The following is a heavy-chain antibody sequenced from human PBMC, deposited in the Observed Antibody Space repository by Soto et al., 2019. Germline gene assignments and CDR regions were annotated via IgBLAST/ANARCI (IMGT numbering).Heavy chain of an antibody. J-gene: IGHJ1*01. D-gene: IGHD4-17*01. Sequence: LSLTCTVSCGSISSSSYYWGWIRQPPGKGLEWIGSIYYSGSTYYNPSLKSRVTISVDTSKNQFSLKLSSVTAADTAVYYCASETTVTRAEYFQHWGQGTLVTVSS. CDR3: ASETTVTRAEYFQH. V-gene: IGHV4-39*01. CDR1: CGSISSSSYY. CDR2: IYYSGST.